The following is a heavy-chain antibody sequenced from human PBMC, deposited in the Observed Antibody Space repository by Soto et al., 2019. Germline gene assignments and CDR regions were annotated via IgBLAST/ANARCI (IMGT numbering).Heavy chain of an antibody. J-gene: IGHJ6*02. CDR2: IYYSGST. D-gene: IGHD2-2*01. CDR3: ANRGVPAAMPYYYGMDV. CDR1: GGSISSGSYY. Sequence: SETLSLTCTVSGGSISSGSYYWSWIRQRPGKGPEWIGHIYYSGSTYYSPSLMSRITISVDTSKNQFSLKLSSVTAADTAVFYCANRGVPAAMPYYYGMDVWGQGTTVTVSS. V-gene: IGHV4-31*03.